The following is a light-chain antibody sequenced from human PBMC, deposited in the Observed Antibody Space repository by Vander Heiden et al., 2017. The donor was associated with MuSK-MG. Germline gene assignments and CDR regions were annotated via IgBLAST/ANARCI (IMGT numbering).Light chain of an antibody. CDR3: QSYDSSLYVV. J-gene: IGLJ2*01. Sequence: QSVLTQPPSVSGAPGQRVTISCTGSSSNIGAGYDVHWYQQLPGTAPKLLIYGNSNRPSGVPDRFSGSKSGTSASLAITGLQAEDEADYYCQSYDSSLYVVFGGGTKLNGL. CDR2: GNS. V-gene: IGLV1-40*01. CDR1: SSNIGAGYD.